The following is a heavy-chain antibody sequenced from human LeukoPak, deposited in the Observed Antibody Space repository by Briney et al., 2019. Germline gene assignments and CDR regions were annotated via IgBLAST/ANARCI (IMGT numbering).Heavy chain of an antibody. Sequence: GGSLRLSCAASGFTFSSYGMHWVRQAPGKGLEWVAVISYDGSNKYYADSVKGRFTISRDNSKNTLYLQMNSLRAEDTAVYYCARALFPPNWFDPWGQGTLVTVSS. CDR1: GFTFSSYG. J-gene: IGHJ5*02. CDR3: ARALFPPNWFDP. V-gene: IGHV3-30*03. CDR2: ISYDGSNK.